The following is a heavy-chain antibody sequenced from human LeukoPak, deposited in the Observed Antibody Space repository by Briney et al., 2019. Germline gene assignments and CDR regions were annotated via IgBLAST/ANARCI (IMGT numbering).Heavy chain of an antibody. J-gene: IGHJ6*02. Sequence: PGWSLRLSCAASGFTFSSFEMNWVRQAPGKGLEWVSYISRSGSTIYYADSVKGRFTISRDNAKDSLYLQMNSLRAEDTAVYYCARDDTVTYYAMDVWGQGTTVTVSS. CDR2: ISRSGSTI. CDR3: ARDDTVTYYAMDV. V-gene: IGHV3-48*03. CDR1: GFTFSSFE. D-gene: IGHD4-17*01.